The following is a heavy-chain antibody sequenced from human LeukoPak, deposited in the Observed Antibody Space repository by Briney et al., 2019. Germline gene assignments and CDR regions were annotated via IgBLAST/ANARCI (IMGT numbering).Heavy chain of an antibody. J-gene: IGHJ5*02. CDR3: ARVMAARREDLNWFDT. Sequence: SETLSLTCTVSGGSISSSGSYWGWIRQPPGKGLEWIGSMCYSGNTYNPSLKSRVTISVDTSKNQFSLNLTSVNAADTAIYYCARVMAARREDLNWFDTWGQGTLVTVSS. CDR1: GGSISSSGSY. CDR2: MCYSGNT. D-gene: IGHD6-6*01. V-gene: IGHV4-39*07.